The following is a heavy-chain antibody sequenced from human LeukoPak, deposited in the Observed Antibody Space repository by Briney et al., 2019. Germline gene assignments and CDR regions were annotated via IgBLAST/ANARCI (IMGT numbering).Heavy chain of an antibody. J-gene: IGHJ6*02. Sequence: GGSLRLSCAASGFTFSSYSMNWVRQAPGKGLEGVSSISSSSYIYYADSVKGRFTISRDNAKNSLYLQMNSLRAEDTAVYYCARAGSAVAGAGTYYYYGMDVWGQGTTVTVSS. V-gene: IGHV3-21*01. CDR2: ISSSSYI. CDR1: GFTFSSYS. CDR3: ARAGSAVAGAGTYYYYGMDV. D-gene: IGHD6-19*01.